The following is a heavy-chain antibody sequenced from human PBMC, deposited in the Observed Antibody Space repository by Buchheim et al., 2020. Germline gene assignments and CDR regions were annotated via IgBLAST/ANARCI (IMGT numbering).Heavy chain of an antibody. J-gene: IGHJ6*02. CDR3: ARNGYYNMDV. CDR1: GDSMSSHDW. D-gene: IGHD2-8*01. V-gene: IGHV4-4*02. Sequence: QVQLQESGLGLVKPSGTLSLTCDVSGDSMSSHDWWSWARQPPGKGLEWIGEIHHGGSTNYSPSLKGRVTISVDKSKNHFSLKLSSVTAADTAVYYCARNGYYNMDVWGQGTT. CDR2: IHHGGST.